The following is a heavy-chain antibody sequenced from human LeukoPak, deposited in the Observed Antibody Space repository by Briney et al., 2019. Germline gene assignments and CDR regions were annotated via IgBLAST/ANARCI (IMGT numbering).Heavy chain of an antibody. CDR2: ISYDGITK. D-gene: IGHD3-16*02. V-gene: IGHV3-30-3*01. CDR3: ARGSDFVWGSYRPYFDY. CDR1: GFTFSTYA. J-gene: IGHJ4*02. Sequence: PGRSLTLSCAASGFTFSTYAIHWVRQAPGRGLEWVAYISYDGITKYYADSVRGRFTISRDNAKNSLYLQMNSLRAEDTAVYYCARGSDFVWGSYRPYFDYWGQGTLVTVSS.